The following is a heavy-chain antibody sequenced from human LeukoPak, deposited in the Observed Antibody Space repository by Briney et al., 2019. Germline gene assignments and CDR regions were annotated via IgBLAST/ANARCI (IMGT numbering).Heavy chain of an antibody. CDR3: ARGLVLTYYYFES. CDR1: GFTVSSNY. V-gene: IGHV3-66*01. Sequence: GGSLRLSCAASGFTVSSNYMTWVRQAPGKGLEWVSVILGGGGTYYADSVKGRFTISRDNSKNTLYLQMDSLRAEDTAVYYCARGLVLTYYYFESWGQGTLVAVSS. J-gene: IGHJ4*02. CDR2: ILGGGGT. D-gene: IGHD2-8*02.